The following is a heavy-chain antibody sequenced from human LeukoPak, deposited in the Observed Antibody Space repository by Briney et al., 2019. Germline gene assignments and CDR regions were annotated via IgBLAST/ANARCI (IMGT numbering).Heavy chain of an antibody. CDR3: ARVSIAGGLDY. CDR2: INHSGST. Sequence: SETLSLTCAVYGGSFSGYYWSWIRQPPGKGLEWIGEINHSGSTNYNPSLKSRVTISVDTSKNQFSLKLSSVTAADTAVYYCARVSIAGGLDYWGQGTLVTVSS. V-gene: IGHV4-34*01. D-gene: IGHD6-6*01. CDR1: GGSFSGYY. J-gene: IGHJ4*02.